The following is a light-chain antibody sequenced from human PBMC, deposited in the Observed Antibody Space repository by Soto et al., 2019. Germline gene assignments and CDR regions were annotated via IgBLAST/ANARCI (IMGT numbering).Light chain of an antibody. CDR3: AAWDDSLNGHV. CDR2: TTN. CDR1: SSNIGTSS. Sequence: QSVLTQPHSASGTPGQRGTISCSRSSSNIGTSSVHWFQQLPGTAPKLLISTTNQRPSGVPERFSGSKSGTSASLAISGLQSEDEADYYCAAWDDSLNGHVFGTGTKVTVL. J-gene: IGLJ1*01. V-gene: IGLV1-44*01.